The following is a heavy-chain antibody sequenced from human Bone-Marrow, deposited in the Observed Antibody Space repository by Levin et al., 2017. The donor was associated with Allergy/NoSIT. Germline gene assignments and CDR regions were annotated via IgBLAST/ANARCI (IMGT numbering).Heavy chain of an antibody. CDR1: GFSVSSIY. CDR2: IFTSGTT. Sequence: HPGGSLRLSCAATGFSVSSIYVSWVRQAPGKGLEWVSVIFTSGTTSYAASVRGRYSISRDDSKNTVYLQMNSLRAEDTAVYYCAGRVGPTACWGQGALVTVSS. J-gene: IGHJ1*01. D-gene: IGHD2-2*01. CDR3: AGRVGPTAC. V-gene: IGHV3-53*01.